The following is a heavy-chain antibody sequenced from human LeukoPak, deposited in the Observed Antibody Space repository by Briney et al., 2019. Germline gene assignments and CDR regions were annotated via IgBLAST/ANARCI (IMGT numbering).Heavy chain of an antibody. CDR3: ATGYSFGEHDAFDM. V-gene: IGHV1-69*05. D-gene: IGHD5-18*01. CDR2: VIPMLGST. CDR1: GGTFSSYV. Sequence: ASVTVSCKASGGTFSSYVVSWVRQPPGQGLEWMGGVIPMLGSTNLAQKFQDRLTIMTDESTSTAYMELSRVRSEDTAVYYCATGYSFGEHDAFDMWGQGTMVTVSS. J-gene: IGHJ3*02.